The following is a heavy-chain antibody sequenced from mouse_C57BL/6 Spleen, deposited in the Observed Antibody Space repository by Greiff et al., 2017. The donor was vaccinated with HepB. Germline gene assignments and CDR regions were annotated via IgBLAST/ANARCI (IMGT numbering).Heavy chain of an antibody. V-gene: IGHV3-6*01. CDR3: ASNYGYFDV. J-gene: IGHJ1*03. Sequence: EVKLMESGPGLVKPSQSLSLTCSVTGYSITSGYYWNWIRQFPGNKLEWMGYISYDGSNNYNPSLKNRISITRDTSKNQFFLKLNSVTTEDTATYYCASNYGYFDVWGTVTTVTVSS. CDR1: GYSITSGYY. CDR2: ISYDGSN.